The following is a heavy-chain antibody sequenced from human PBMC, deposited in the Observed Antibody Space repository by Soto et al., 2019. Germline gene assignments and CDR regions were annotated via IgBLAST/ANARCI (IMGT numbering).Heavy chain of an antibody. CDR1: GDSVSSNTAA. CDR2: TYYRSKWSN. Sequence: TLSLTCAISGDSVSSNTAAWNWIRQSPSRGLEWLGRTYYRSKWSNDYAPSVRSRITVNPDTSKNQFSLQLNSVTPEDTAVYYCARAVLNTANAFVIWGQGTVVTVS. J-gene: IGHJ3*02. CDR3: ARAVLNTANAFVI. D-gene: IGHD6-25*01. V-gene: IGHV6-1*01.